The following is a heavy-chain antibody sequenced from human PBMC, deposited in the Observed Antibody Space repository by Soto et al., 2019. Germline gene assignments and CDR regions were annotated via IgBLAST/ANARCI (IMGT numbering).Heavy chain of an antibody. CDR3: ARVGYGFGNYFDY. D-gene: IGHD3-3*01. CDR1: GGSISSYY. J-gene: IGHJ4*02. CDR2: IYYSGST. Sequence: SETLSLTCTVSGGSISSYYWSWIRQPPGKGLEWIGFIYYSGSTKYNPSLKSRLTISVDASKNQFSLKLNSVAAADTAVYYCARVGYGFGNYFDYWGPGILVTVSS. V-gene: IGHV4-59*01.